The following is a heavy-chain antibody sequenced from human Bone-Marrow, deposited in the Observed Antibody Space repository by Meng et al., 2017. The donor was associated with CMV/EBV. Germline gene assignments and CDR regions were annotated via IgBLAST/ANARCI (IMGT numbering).Heavy chain of an antibody. J-gene: IGHJ3*02. V-gene: IGHV3-30-3*01. Sequence: GGSLRLSCAASGFTFSNYAMHWVRQAPGKGLEWVAVMSYDGNDKYYADSVKGRFTISRDNSKNTLYLQMNSLRAEDTAVYYCARDFGSGYSGGAFDIWGQGTMVTVSS. CDR3: ARDFGSGYSGGAFDI. CDR2: MSYDGNDK. CDR1: GFTFSNYA. D-gene: IGHD3-22*01.